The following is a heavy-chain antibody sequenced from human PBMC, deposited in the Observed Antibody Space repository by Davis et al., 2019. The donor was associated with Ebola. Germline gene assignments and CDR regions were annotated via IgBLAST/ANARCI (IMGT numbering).Heavy chain of an antibody. V-gene: IGHV4-34*01. CDR3: AREGIYYGSGSYRTKYYYYGMDV. CDR2: INHSGST. D-gene: IGHD3-10*01. Sequence: SETLSLTCTVSGGSISSYYWSWIRQPPGKGLEWIGEINHSGSTNYNPSLNSRVTISVDTSKNQFSLKLSSVTAADTAVYYCAREGIYYGSGSYRTKYYYYGMDVWGQGTTVTVSS. J-gene: IGHJ6*02. CDR1: GGSISSYY.